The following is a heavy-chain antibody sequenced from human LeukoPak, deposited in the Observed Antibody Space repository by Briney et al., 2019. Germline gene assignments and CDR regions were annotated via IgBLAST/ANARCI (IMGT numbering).Heavy chain of an antibody. CDR2: IHPSTGNP. Sequence: GASVKVSFKASGYTFTNYAMNWVRQAPGQGLEWMGWIHPSTGNPTYAQDFPGRFVFSLDTSVSTTYLQISSLKAEDTAVYYCARAYQRLGELSLPDYWGQGTLVTVSS. V-gene: IGHV7-4-1*02. J-gene: IGHJ4*02. CDR1: GYTFTNYA. D-gene: IGHD3-16*02. CDR3: ARAYQRLGELSLPDY.